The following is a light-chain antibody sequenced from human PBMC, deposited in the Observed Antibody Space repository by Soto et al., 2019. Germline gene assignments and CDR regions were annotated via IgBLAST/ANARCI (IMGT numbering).Light chain of an antibody. Sequence: EIVMTQSPATLSVSPRQRATLSCRASESVSSHLAWYQQKPGQAPRLLIYDSSTRATGIPARFSGSGSGTDFTLTISSLEPEDFAVYYCQQFSSYPLTFGGGTKVDIK. J-gene: IGKJ4*01. CDR3: QQFSSYPLT. CDR2: DSS. V-gene: IGKV3-15*01. CDR1: ESVSSH.